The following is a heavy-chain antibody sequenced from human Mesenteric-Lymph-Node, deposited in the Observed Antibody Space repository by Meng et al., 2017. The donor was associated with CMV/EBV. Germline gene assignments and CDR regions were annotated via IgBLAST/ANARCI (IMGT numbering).Heavy chain of an antibody. J-gene: IGHJ4*02. V-gene: IGHV2-5*02. CDR2: IYWDDDK. CDR3: AHSSGIAAAGPFYFDY. D-gene: IGHD6-13*01. Sequence: QIPVQASCPTLVKPTQPHTLTSTFSGSSLSTSGVGVGWIRQPPGKALVWLALIYWDDDKRYSPSLKSRLTITKDTSKNQVVLTMTNMDPVDTATYYCAHSSGIAAAGPFYFDYWGQGTLVTVSS. CDR1: GSSLSTSGVG.